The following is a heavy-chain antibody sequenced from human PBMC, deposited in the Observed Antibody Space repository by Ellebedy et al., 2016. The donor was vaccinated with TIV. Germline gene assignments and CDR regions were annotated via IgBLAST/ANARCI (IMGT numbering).Heavy chain of an antibody. D-gene: IGHD6-19*01. CDR2: INHSGST. CDR3: ARLKVAGLYYYYGMDV. V-gene: IGHV4-4*02. Sequence: MPSETLSLTCAVSGGSISSSNWWSWVRQPPGKGLEWIGEINHSGSTNYNPSLKSRVTISVDTSKNQFSLKLSSVTAADTAVYYCARLKVAGLYYYYGMDVWGQGTTVTVSS. J-gene: IGHJ6*02. CDR1: GGSISSSNW.